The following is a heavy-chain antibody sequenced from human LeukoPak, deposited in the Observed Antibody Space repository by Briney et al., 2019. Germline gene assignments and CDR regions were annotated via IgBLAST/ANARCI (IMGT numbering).Heavy chain of an antibody. J-gene: IGHJ4*02. CDR3: ARSMAAGQYYFDY. CDR1: GYSFTSYW. Sequence: GESLKISCKGSGYSFTSYWIGWVRQVPGKGLEWMGIIYPGDSDTRYSPSFQGQVTIPADKSISTAYLQWSSLKASDTAMYYCARSMAAGQYYFDYWGQGTLVTVSS. D-gene: IGHD6-13*01. V-gene: IGHV5-51*01. CDR2: IYPGDSDT.